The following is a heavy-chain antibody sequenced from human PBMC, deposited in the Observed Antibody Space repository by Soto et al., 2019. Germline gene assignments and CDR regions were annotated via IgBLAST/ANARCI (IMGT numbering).Heavy chain of an antibody. CDR1: GFTFSSYA. D-gene: IGHD6-13*01. Sequence: GGSLRLSCAASGFTFSSYAMSWVRQAPGKGLEWVSAVSGSGASTYYADSVKGRFTISRDNSKNTLYLQMNSLRADDTAVYYCAKGRQQLVFLSPFDPWGQGTLVTVSS. CDR2: VSGSGAST. J-gene: IGHJ5*02. CDR3: AKGRQQLVFLSPFDP. V-gene: IGHV3-23*01.